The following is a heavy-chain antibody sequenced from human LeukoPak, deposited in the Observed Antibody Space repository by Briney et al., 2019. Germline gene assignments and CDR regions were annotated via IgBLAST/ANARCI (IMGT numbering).Heavy chain of an antibody. CDR1: GGSISSYY. J-gene: IGHJ5*02. CDR3: ARATVTTRVSWFDP. D-gene: IGHD4-11*01. Sequence: SETLSLTCTVPGGSISSYYWSWIRQPPGKGLEWIGYIYYSGSTNYNPSLKSRVTISVDTSKNQFSLKLSSVTAADTAVYYCARATVTTRVSWFDPWGQGTLVTVSS. CDR2: IYYSGST. V-gene: IGHV4-59*01.